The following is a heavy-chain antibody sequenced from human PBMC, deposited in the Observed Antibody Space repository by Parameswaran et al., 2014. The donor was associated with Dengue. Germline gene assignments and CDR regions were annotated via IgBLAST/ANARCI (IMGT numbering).Heavy chain of an antibody. Sequence: PGKGLEWIGYIYYSGSTYYNPSLKSRVTISVDTSKNQFSLKLSSVTAADTAVYYCARYLGVSGSYYYYFDYWGQGTLVTVSS. V-gene: IGHV4-30-4*01. J-gene: IGHJ4*02. CDR3: ARYLGVSGSYYYYFDY. D-gene: IGHD3-10*01. CDR2: IYYSGST.